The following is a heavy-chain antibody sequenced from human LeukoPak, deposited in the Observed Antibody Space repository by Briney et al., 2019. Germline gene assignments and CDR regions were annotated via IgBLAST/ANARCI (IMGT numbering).Heavy chain of an antibody. CDR1: GFTFSTYW. D-gene: IGHD3-22*01. V-gene: IGHV3-74*01. Sequence: PGGSLRLSCAASGFTFSTYWMHWARQAPGKGLVWVSRIKSDGSTNYADSVKGRFTISRDNAKNTVSLQMNSLRPEDTGVYYCARAPSEIGGYYPEYFRQWGQSTLVTVSS. J-gene: IGHJ1*01. CDR3: ARAPSEIGGYYPEYFRQ. CDR2: IKSDGST.